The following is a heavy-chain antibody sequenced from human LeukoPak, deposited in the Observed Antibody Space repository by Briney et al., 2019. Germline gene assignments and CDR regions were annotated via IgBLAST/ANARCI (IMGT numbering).Heavy chain of an antibody. V-gene: IGHV1-69*06. J-gene: IGHJ4*02. D-gene: IGHD3-22*01. Sequence: ASVKVSCKASGGTFSSYAISWVRQAPGQGLEWMGGIIPIFGTANYAQKFQGRVTITADKSTSTAYMELSSLRSDDTAVYYCARAKPQYYYDSSGYPDYWGQGTLVTVSS. CDR3: ARAKPQYYYDSSGYPDY. CDR2: IIPIFGTA. CDR1: GGTFSSYA.